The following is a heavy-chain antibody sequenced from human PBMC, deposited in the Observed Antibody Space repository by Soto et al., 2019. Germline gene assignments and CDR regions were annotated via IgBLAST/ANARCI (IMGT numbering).Heavy chain of an antibody. J-gene: IGHJ6*02. V-gene: IGHV4-30-4*01. Sequence: SETLSLTCTVSGGSISSGDYCWSWIRQPPGKGLEWIGYIYYSGSTYYNPSLTSRVTISVDTSKNQFSLKLSSVTAADTAVYYCARDQGDYGDYYYYGMDVWGQGTTVTVSS. CDR3: ARDQGDYGDYYYYGMDV. D-gene: IGHD4-17*01. CDR2: IYYSGST. CDR1: GGSISSGDYC.